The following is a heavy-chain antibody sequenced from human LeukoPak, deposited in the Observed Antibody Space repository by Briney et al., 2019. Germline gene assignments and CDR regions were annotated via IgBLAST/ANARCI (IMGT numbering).Heavy chain of an antibody. CDR1: GFTVSSNS. Sequence: PGGSLRLPCTVSGFTVSSNSMSWVRQAPGKGLEWVSFIYSDNTHYSDSVKGRFTISRDNSKNTLYLQMNSLRAEDTAVYYCARRAGAYSHPYDYWGQGTPVTVSS. CDR3: ARRAGAYSHPYDY. J-gene: IGHJ4*02. V-gene: IGHV3-53*01. CDR2: IYSDNT. D-gene: IGHD4/OR15-4a*01.